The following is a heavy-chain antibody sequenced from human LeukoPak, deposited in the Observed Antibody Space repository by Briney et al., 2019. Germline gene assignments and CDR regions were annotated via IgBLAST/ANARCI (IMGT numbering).Heavy chain of an antibody. Sequence: GGSLRLSFVSSVWSFSRYTMNGVGPAGGRGREWVSFISSSSSYIYYADSVKGRFTISRDNAKNALYLQMNSVRLEDTAVYYCARDGRCGGHCYASWGKGTLLPVST. CDR1: VWSFSRYT. D-gene: IGHD2-21*02. J-gene: IGHJ1*01. V-gene: IGHV3-21*01. CDR3: ARDGRCGGHCYAS. CDR2: ISSSSSYI.